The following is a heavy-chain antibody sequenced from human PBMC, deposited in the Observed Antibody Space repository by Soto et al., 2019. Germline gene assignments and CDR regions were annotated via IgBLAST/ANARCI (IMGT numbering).Heavy chain of an antibody. CDR3: ARGRAAADLKNPRIFDD. D-gene: IGHD6-13*01. V-gene: IGHV4-59*12. Sequence: PSETLSLTCTVSGGSIGSYYWSWIRQPPGKGLEWIGYIYYSGSTNYNPSLKSRVTISVDTSENQFSLKLSSVTVADTAVYYCARGRAAADLKNPRIFDDWGQGTLVTVSS. J-gene: IGHJ4*02. CDR2: IYYSGST. CDR1: GGSIGSYY.